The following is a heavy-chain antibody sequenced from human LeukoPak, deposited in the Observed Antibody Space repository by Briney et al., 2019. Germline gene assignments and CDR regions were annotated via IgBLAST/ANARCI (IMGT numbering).Heavy chain of an antibody. Sequence: SQTLSLTCTVSGGSISSGSYYWSWIRQPAGKGLEWIGRIYTSGSTNYNPSLKSRVTISVDTSKNQFSLKLSSVTAADTAVYYCARSGSTSCFGYWGQGTLVTVSS. D-gene: IGHD2-2*01. CDR1: GGSISSGSYY. J-gene: IGHJ4*02. CDR3: ARSGSTSCFGY. V-gene: IGHV4-61*02. CDR2: IYTSGST.